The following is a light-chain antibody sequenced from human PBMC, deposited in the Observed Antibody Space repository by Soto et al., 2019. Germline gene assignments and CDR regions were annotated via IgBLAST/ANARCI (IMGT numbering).Light chain of an antibody. CDR1: QSITTF. CDR3: QQANSFPLT. J-gene: IGKJ4*01. Sequence: GNRVTITCRASQSITTFLAWYQQKPGKAPQILIYDASKLEPGVPSRLSGGGSGTEFTLTISSLQPDDFATYYCQQANSFPLTFGGGTKVDIK. V-gene: IGKV1-5*01. CDR2: DAS.